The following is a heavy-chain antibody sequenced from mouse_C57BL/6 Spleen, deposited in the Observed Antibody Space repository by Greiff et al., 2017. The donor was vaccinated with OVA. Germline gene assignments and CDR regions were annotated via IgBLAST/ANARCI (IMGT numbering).Heavy chain of an antibody. V-gene: IGHV5-16*01. J-gene: IGHJ2*01. Sequence: EVQRVESEGGLVQPGSSMKLSCTASGFTFSDYYMAWVRQVPEKGLEWVANINYDGSSTYYLDSLKSRFIISRDNAKNILYLQMSSLKSEDTATYYCARILRYFDYWGQGTTLTVSS. CDR2: INYDGSST. CDR3: ARILRYFDY. CDR1: GFTFSDYY. D-gene: IGHD1-1*01.